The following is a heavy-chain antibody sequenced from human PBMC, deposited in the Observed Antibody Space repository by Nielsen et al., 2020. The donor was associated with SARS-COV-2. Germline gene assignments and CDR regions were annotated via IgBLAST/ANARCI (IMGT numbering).Heavy chain of an antibody. J-gene: IGHJ4*02. D-gene: IGHD6-25*01. CDR1: GFTFGSYG. Sequence: GGSLRLSCAASGFTFGSYGMHWVRQAPGKGLEWLAVIWYDGSEIYYADSVNGRFTISRDTSKNTLYLQMNSLRVEDTAVYYCTRAPYSSGDFDLWGQGTLVTVSS. V-gene: IGHV3-33*01. CDR3: TRAPYSSGDFDL. CDR2: IWYDGSEI.